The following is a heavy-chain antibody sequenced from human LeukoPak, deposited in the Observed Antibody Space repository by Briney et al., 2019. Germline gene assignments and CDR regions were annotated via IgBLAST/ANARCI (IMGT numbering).Heavy chain of an antibody. CDR3: AKDKMAAASQPYYFDY. D-gene: IGHD6-13*01. V-gene: IGHV3-9*03. Sequence: PGGSLRLSCAASGFTFSSYAMHWVRQAPGKGLEWVSGISWNSGSIGYADSVKGRFTISRDNAKNSLYLQMNSLRAEDMALYYCAKDKMAAASQPYYFDYWGQGTLVTVSS. J-gene: IGHJ4*02. CDR1: GFTFSSYA. CDR2: ISWNSGSI.